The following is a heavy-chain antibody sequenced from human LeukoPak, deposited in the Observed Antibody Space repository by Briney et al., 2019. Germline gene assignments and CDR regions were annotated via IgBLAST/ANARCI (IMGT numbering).Heavy chain of an antibody. J-gene: IGHJ6*03. CDR2: ISSSRSDI. Sequence: GGSLRLSCAASGFSFSSYSMNWVRQAPGKGLEWLSYISSSRSDIYNAGSVKGRFTISRDNAKNSLYLQMNSLRAEDTAVYYCARAKEGITIFGVGNYMDVWGKGTTVTVSS. V-gene: IGHV3-21*05. CDR3: ARAKEGITIFGVGNYMDV. D-gene: IGHD3-3*01. CDR1: GFSFSSYS.